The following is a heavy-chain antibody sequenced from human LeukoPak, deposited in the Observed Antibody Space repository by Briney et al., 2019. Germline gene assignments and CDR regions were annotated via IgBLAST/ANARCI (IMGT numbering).Heavy chain of an antibody. CDR3: AGEIAAAGTSAFDI. CDR2: IYHSGST. Sequence: SQTLSLTCAVSGGSISSGGYSWSWIRQPPGKGLEWIGYIYHSGSTYYNPSLKSRVTISVDRSKNQFSLKLSSVTAADTAVYYCAGEIAAAGTSAFDIWGQGTMVTVSS. V-gene: IGHV4-30-2*01. J-gene: IGHJ3*02. D-gene: IGHD6-13*01. CDR1: GGSISSGGYS.